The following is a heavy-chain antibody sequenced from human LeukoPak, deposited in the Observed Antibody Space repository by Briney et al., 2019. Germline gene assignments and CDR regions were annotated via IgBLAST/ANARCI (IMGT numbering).Heavy chain of an antibody. CDR1: GFTFSTYW. CDR3: ARSTGMGFSNY. V-gene: IGHV3-7*01. CDR2: IKEDGSNK. Sequence: GGSLRLSCAASGFTFSTYWMNWVRQAPGKGLEWVATIKEDGSNKYYADSVKVRFTISRDNANNLLYLQMNSLRAEDTAVYYCARSTGMGFSNYWGQGTLVTVSS. J-gene: IGHJ4*02. D-gene: IGHD1-20*01.